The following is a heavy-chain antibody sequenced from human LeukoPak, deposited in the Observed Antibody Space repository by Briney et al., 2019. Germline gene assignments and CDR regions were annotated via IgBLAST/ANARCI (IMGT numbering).Heavy chain of an antibody. CDR2: INPYSEST. D-gene: IGHD1-26*01. CDR1: GYAFTTFH. J-gene: IGHJ4*02. Sequence: GASVKVSCKASGYAFTTFHVQWVRQAPGQGLEWMGVINPYSESTNYAQKFQGRVTLTRDMSTSTIYMELSGLRSGDTAVYYCVRDASGSFLFDFWGQGTLATVSS. V-gene: IGHV1-46*01. CDR3: VRDASGSFLFDF.